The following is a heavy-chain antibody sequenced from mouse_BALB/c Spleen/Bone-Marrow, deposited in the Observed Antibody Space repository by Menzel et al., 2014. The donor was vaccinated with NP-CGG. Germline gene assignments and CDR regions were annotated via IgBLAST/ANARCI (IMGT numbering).Heavy chain of an antibody. CDR3: TSTTVVGMDY. D-gene: IGHD1-1*01. CDR2: IRLKSNNYAT. V-gene: IGHV6-6*02. Sequence: EVKLMESGGGWVQPGGSMKLSCVASGFTFSDYWMNWVRQSPEKGLEWVAEIRLKSNNYATHYAESVKGRFTISRDDSKSSVYLQMNNLRAEDTGIYYCTSTTVVGMDYWGQGTSVTVSS. CDR1: GFTFSDYW. J-gene: IGHJ4*01.